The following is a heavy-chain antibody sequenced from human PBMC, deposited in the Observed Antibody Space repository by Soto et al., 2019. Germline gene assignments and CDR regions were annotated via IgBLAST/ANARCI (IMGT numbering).Heavy chain of an antibody. Sequence: QVQLVESGGGLVKPGGSLRLSCAASGFTFSDYYMSWIRQAPGKGLEWVSYISSSSSYTNYADSVKGRFTISRDNAKNSLYLQMNSLRAEDTAVYYCAKIYCSGGSCYSRAFDYWGQGTLVTVSS. CDR2: ISSSSSYT. CDR1: GFTFSDYY. V-gene: IGHV3-11*06. CDR3: AKIYCSGGSCYSRAFDY. J-gene: IGHJ4*02. D-gene: IGHD2-15*01.